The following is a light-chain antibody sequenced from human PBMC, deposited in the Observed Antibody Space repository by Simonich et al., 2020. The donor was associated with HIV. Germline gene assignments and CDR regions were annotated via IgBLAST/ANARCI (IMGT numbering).Light chain of an antibody. V-gene: IGKV2-30*02. J-gene: IGKJ1*01. CDR2: KVF. Sequence: DVVMTQSPLSLPVTLGQPASISCRSSQSLVHSDGNTYLNWFQQRPGQSPRRLIYKVFNRDSGVPDRFSGSGSGTDFTLKISSVEAEDVGVYYCMQGTHWPPWTFGQGTKVEIK. CDR1: QSLVHSDGNTY. CDR3: MQGTHWPPWT.